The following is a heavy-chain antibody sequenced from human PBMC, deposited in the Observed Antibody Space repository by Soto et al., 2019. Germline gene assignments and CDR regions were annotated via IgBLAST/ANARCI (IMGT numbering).Heavy chain of an antibody. Sequence: QVQLVQSGAEVKKPGSSVKVSCKASGGTFSSYAISWVRQAPGQGLEWMGGIIPIFGTANYAQKFQGRVTMTADXXTXTXXMELSSLRSEDTAVYYCASPAWIQRWSYYYYGMDVWGQGTTVTVSS. V-gene: IGHV1-69*12. CDR1: GGTFSSYA. CDR2: IIPIFGTA. CDR3: ASPAWIQRWSYYYYGMDV. J-gene: IGHJ6*02. D-gene: IGHD5-18*01.